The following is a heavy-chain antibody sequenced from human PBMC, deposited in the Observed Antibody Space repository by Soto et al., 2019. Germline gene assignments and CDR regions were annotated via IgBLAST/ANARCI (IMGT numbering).Heavy chain of an antibody. CDR3: ARASYNFGVVSTLYYFDY. D-gene: IGHD3-3*01. CDR1: SGSISGSNW. V-gene: IGHV4-4*02. Sequence: QVQLQESGPGLVKPSGTLSLTCAVSSGSISGSNWWSWVRQPPGKGLEWIGEIYHSGSTNYNPSLKSRVTISVDKSKNQFSLKLSSVTAADTAVYYCARASYNFGVVSTLYYFDYWGQGTLVTVSS. J-gene: IGHJ4*02. CDR2: IYHSGST.